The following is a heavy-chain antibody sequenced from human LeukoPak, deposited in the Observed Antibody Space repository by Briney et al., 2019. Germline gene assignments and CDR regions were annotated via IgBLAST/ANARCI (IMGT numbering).Heavy chain of an antibody. D-gene: IGHD5-18*01. CDR2: IYPDDSDT. CDR1: GYGFGDYW. Sequence: GESLKISCKGSGYGFGDYWIGWVRQMPGKGLEWIGIIYPDDSDTRYSQPFQGHVTISADKSINTAYLQWNSLRASDTATYFCARAGERYIYYLDFWGQGTPVTVSS. CDR3: ARAGERYIYYLDF. V-gene: IGHV5-51*01. J-gene: IGHJ4*02.